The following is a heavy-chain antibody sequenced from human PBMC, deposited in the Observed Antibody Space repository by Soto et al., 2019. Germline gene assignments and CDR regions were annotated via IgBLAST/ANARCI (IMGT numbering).Heavy chain of an antibody. J-gene: IGHJ5*02. D-gene: IGHD2-21*02. CDR2: IVVGSGNT. CDR3: ARDSYCGGACYPRDWFDP. V-gene: IGHV1-58*01. Sequence: GASVKVSCKASGFAFTSSSVRWVRQARGQRLEWIGWIVVGSGNTNYAQKFQERVTITRDMSTSTAYMELRSLRSDDTAVYYCARDSYCGGACYPRDWFDPWGQGTLVTVSS. CDR1: GFAFTSSS.